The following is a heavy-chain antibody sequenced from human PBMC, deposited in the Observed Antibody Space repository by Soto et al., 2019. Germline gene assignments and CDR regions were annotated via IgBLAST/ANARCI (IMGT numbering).Heavy chain of an antibody. V-gene: IGHV3-30*18. J-gene: IGHJ3*01. Sequence: AGGSLRLSCAASGFTFSSYGMHWVRQAPGKGLEWVAVISYDGSNKYYADSVKGRFTISRDNSKNTLYLQMNSLRAEDTAVYYCAKEHRPRYCSGGSCPISSWGQGTMVTVSS. CDR2: ISYDGSNK. D-gene: IGHD2-15*01. CDR1: GFTFSSYG. CDR3: AKEHRPRYCSGGSCPISS.